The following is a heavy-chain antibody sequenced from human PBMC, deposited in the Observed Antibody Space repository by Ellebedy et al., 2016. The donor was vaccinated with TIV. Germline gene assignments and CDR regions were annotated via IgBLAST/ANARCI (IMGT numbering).Heavy chain of an antibody. Sequence: MPSETLSLTCKVSGVSVSSASHYWSWIWQPPGKGLEWIGDIFYSGSTKYNPSLKSRVTISVDTSKNQFSLRLSSVTAADTALYYCARVNDDYALDVWGQGTPVTVSS. CDR3: ARVNDDYALDV. V-gene: IGHV4-61*01. D-gene: IGHD1-1*01. CDR2: IFYSGST. J-gene: IGHJ6*02. CDR1: GVSVSSASHY.